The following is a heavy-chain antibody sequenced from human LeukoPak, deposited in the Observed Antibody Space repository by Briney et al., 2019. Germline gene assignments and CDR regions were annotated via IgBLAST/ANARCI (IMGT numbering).Heavy chain of an antibody. CDR3: ARSPGPVYGSFDP. Sequence: VASMKVSCKASGYTFTGYYMHWVRQAPGQGLEWMGWINPNSGGTNYAQKFQGRVTMTRDTSISTAYMELSRLRSDDTAVYYCARSPGPVYGSFDPWGQGTLVTVSS. D-gene: IGHD3-16*01. CDR2: INPNSGGT. V-gene: IGHV1-2*02. CDR1: GYTFTGYY. J-gene: IGHJ5*02.